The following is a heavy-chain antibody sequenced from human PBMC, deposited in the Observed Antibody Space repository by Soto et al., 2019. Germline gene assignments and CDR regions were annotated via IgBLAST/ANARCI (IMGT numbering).Heavy chain of an antibody. Sequence: QVQLVESGGGLVKPGGSLRLSCAASGFTFSDYYMSWIRQAPGKGLEWVSYISSSSSYTNYADSVKGRFTISRDNAKNSLYLQMNSLRVEDTAVYYCARDIGFGEYWFDPWGQGTLVTVSS. CDR1: GFTFSDYY. CDR3: ARDIGFGEYWFDP. J-gene: IGHJ5*02. D-gene: IGHD3-10*01. CDR2: ISSSSSYT. V-gene: IGHV3-11*06.